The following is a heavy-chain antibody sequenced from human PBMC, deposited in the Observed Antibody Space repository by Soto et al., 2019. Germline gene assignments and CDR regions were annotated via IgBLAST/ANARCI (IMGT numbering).Heavy chain of an antibody. Sequence: SETLSLTCTVSGGSISSSSYYWGWIRQPPGKGLEWIGSIYYSGSTYYNPSLKSRVTISVDTSKNQFSLKLSSVTAADTAVYYCARHPVVAATRSTYYYYMDVWGKGTTVTVSS. V-gene: IGHV4-39*01. J-gene: IGHJ6*03. D-gene: IGHD2-15*01. CDR1: GGSISSSSYY. CDR2: IYYSGST. CDR3: ARHPVVAATRSTYYYYMDV.